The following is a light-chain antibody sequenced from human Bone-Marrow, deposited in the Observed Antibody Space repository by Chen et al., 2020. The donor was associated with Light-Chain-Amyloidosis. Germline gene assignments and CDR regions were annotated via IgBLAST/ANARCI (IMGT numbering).Light chain of an antibody. CDR2: WTS. Sequence: DIVMTQSPDSLAVSLGERAIINCKSSQSIFYSSTNKNYLAWYQQKAGQPLKLLISWTSTRQSGVPDRFRGSGSGTDFTLTISSLQAEDVAVYFCQQYFAPPLTFGGGTKVEIK. CDR3: QQYFAPPLT. CDR1: QSIFYSSTNKNY. V-gene: IGKV4-1*01. J-gene: IGKJ4*01.